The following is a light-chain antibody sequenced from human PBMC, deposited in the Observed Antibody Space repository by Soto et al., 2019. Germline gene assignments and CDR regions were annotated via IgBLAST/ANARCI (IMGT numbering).Light chain of an antibody. CDR1: NSDVGSYNF. Sequence: QCVLTQPASVSGSPGQSITISCTRTNSDVGSYNFVSWYQQHPGKAPKVMIFEVSKRPSGVSDRFSGSKSGNTASLTISGLQAEDEADYYCCSDAGSSTYVFGTGTKVTVL. CDR2: EVS. J-gene: IGLJ1*01. V-gene: IGLV2-23*02. CDR3: CSDAGSSTYV.